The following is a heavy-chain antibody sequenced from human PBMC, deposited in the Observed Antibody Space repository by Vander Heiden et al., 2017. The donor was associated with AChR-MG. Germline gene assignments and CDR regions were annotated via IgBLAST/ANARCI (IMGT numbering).Heavy chain of an antibody. D-gene: IGHD1-1*01. Sequence: QVQLQPWGAGLFKPSETLSLTFSVDLRPVIWYNWSWIRQPRGKGLQGIGEIKHSGSNNYNPSLKSRVTISVDTSKNQFSLKLSSVTAGVTAVYYCARWRRQVRYPYYYGMDVWGQGTTVTVSS. CDR1: LRPVIWYN. V-gene: IGHV4-34*01. J-gene: IGHJ6*02. CDR2: IKHSGSN. CDR3: ARWRRQVRYPYYYGMDV.